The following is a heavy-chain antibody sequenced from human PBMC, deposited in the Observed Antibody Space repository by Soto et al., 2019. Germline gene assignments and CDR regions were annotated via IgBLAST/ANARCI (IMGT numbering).Heavy chain of an antibody. V-gene: IGHV4-59*01. CDR3: ARNLEQQLVLFFDAFDI. D-gene: IGHD6-13*01. CDR2: IYYSGST. Sequence: SETLSLTCTVSGGSISSYYWSWIRQPPGKGLEWIGYIYYSGSTNYNPSLKSRVTISVDTSKNQFSLKLSSVTAADTAMYYCARNLEQQLVLFFDAFDIWGQGTMVTVSS. J-gene: IGHJ3*02. CDR1: GGSISSYY.